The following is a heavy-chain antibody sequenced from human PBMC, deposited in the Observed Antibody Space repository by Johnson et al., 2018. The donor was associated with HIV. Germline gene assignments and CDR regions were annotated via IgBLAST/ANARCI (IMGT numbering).Heavy chain of an antibody. D-gene: IGHD1-26*01. CDR1: GFTFSSYA. J-gene: IGHJ3*02. Sequence: QVQLVESGGGVVQPGRSLRLSCAASGFTFSSYAMNWVRQAPGKGLEWVALMSYDGSNKFYADSLKGRFTVSRDNSKNTLYLQMNSLRAEDTAVYYCARVRERWELLLSDGSDIWGQGTMVTVSS. V-gene: IGHV3-30*04. CDR3: ARVRERWELLLSDGSDI. CDR2: MSYDGSNK.